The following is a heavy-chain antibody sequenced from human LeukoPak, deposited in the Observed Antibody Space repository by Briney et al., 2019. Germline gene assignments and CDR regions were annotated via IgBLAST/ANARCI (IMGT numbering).Heavy chain of an antibody. CDR2: IIPIFGTA. V-gene: IGHV1-69*06. Sequence: GASVKVSCKASGGTFSSYAISWVRQAPGQGLEWMGGIIPIFGTANYAQKFQGRVTITADKSTSTAYMELSSLRSEDTAVYYCARDREYSSSFWRYYYYMDVWGKGTTVTISS. CDR1: GGTFSSYA. J-gene: IGHJ6*03. D-gene: IGHD6-6*01. CDR3: ARDREYSSSFWRYYYYMDV.